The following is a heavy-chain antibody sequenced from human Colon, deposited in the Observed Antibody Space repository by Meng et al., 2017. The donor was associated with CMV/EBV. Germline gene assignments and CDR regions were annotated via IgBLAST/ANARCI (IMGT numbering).Heavy chain of an antibody. V-gene: IGHV3-30*02. CDR1: GLLFSSYD. CDR3: AKIAGNSDY. CDR2: IRYDGTIK. Sequence: QGQRVGAGGTVVQPGGSLRLSCAASGLLFSSYDMHWVRQTPDKGLEWMAFIRYDGTIKYYADSVKGRFTISRDNSKLTLYLQMNTLRVEDTAVYYCAKIAGNSDYWGQGTLVTVSS. J-gene: IGHJ4*02. D-gene: IGHD1-26*01.